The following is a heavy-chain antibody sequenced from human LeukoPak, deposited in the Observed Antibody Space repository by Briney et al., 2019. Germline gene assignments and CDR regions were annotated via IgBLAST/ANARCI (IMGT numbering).Heavy chain of an antibody. Sequence: PGGSLRLSCAASGFTFSSYSMNWVRQAPGKGLEWVSSISSSSSYIYYADSVKGRFTISRDNAKNSLYLQMNSLRVEDTAVYYCAREIRMYGYNPYFDYWGQGTLVTVSS. CDR2: ISSSSSYI. J-gene: IGHJ4*02. D-gene: IGHD5-24*01. CDR3: AREIRMYGYNPYFDY. CDR1: GFTFSSYS. V-gene: IGHV3-21*01.